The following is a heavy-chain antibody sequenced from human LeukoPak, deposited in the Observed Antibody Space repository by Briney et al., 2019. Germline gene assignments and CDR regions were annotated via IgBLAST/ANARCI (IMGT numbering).Heavy chain of an antibody. Sequence: QAGGSPRLSCVASEFTFSSYDMTWVRQAPGKGLEWVSGISGRGDSADYADSVKGRFTISRDNSKNTLYLRLNSLRVEDTATYYCVKDRYCPEVTCFGGGFEYWGQGTLVVVSS. CDR1: EFTFSSYD. J-gene: IGHJ4*02. V-gene: IGHV3-23*01. CDR2: ISGRGDSA. D-gene: IGHD2-8*02. CDR3: VKDRYCPEVTCFGGGFEY.